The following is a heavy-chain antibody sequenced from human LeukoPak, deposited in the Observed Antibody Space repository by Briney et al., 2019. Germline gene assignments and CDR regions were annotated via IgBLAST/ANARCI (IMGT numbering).Heavy chain of an antibody. CDR1: SDSISRGDYY. V-gene: IGHV4-30-4*01. D-gene: IGHD4-17*01. Sequence: SQTLSLTCTVSSDSISRGDYYWSWIRQPAGKGLEFIGYINKNGGTYYNPPLKSRVSISIDTSKNQFSLQLTSVTAADTAVYFCAREHKSYGDYPYYFDSWGQGTLVTVSS. J-gene: IGHJ4*02. CDR3: AREHKSYGDYPYYFDS. CDR2: INKNGGT.